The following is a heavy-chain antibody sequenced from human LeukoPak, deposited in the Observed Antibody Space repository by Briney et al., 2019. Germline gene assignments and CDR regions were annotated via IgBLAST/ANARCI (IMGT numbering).Heavy chain of an antibody. CDR1: GFTFTSSA. CDR2: IVVGSGNT. J-gene: IGHJ4*02. Sequence: SVKVSCKASGFTFTSSAMQWVRQARGQRLEWIGWIVVGSGNTNYAQKFQERVTITRDMSTSTAYMELSSLGSEDTAVYYCAADGVGKGYYFDYWGQGTLVTVSS. D-gene: IGHD2-2*01. CDR3: AADGVGKGYYFDY. V-gene: IGHV1-58*02.